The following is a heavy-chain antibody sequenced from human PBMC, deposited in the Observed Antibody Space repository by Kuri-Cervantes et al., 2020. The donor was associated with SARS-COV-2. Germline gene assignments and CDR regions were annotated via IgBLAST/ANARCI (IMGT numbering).Heavy chain of an antibody. Sequence: TLSLTCTVSGGSISSYYWSWIRQPPEKALEWLALIYWDDDKRYSPSLKSRLTITKDTSKNQVVLTMTNMDPVDTATYYCAHRRDYYDSSGYLLSGAFDIWGQGTTVTVSS. V-gene: IGHV2-5*08. CDR3: AHRRDYYDSSGYLLSGAFDI. D-gene: IGHD3-22*01. J-gene: IGHJ3*02. CDR2: IYWDDDK. CDR1: GGSISSYYW.